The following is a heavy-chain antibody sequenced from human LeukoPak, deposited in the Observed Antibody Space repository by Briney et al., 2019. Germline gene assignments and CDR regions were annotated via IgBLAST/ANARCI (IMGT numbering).Heavy chain of an antibody. CDR1: GFTFSSYA. CDR3: AKAVATYYYGSGSYYNALYYYYGMDV. V-gene: IGHV3-23*01. CDR2: ISGSGGST. D-gene: IGHD3-10*01. J-gene: IGHJ6*02. Sequence: GGSLRLSCAASGFTFSSYAMSWVRQAPGKGLEWVSAISGSGGSTYYADSVKGRFTISRDNSKNTLYLQMNSLRAEDTAVYYCAKAVATYYYGSGSYYNALYYYYGMDVWGQGTLVTVSS.